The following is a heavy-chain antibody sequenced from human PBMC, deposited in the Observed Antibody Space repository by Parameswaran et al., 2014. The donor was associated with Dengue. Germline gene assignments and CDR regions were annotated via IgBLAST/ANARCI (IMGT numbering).Heavy chain of an antibody. D-gene: IGHD3-10*01. CDR2: ITPFNGNT. J-gene: IGHJ6*02. Sequence: WVRQAPGQALEWMGWITPFNGNTNYAQKFQDRVTITRDRSMSTAYMELSSLRSEDTAMYYCATNLRVMVRGARGDYYGMDVWGQGTTVTVSS. CDR3: ATNLRVMVRGARGDYYGMDV. V-gene: IGHV1-45*02.